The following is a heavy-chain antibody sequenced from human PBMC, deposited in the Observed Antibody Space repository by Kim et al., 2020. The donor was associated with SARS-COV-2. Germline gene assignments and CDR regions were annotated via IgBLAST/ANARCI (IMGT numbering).Heavy chain of an antibody. D-gene: IGHD1-20*01. Sequence: NPSLKSRVTISVDTSKNQFSLKLSSVTAADTAVYYCARGVSAWYYYGMDVWGQGTTVTVSS. J-gene: IGHJ6*02. V-gene: IGHV4-34*01. CDR3: ARGVSAWYYYGMDV.